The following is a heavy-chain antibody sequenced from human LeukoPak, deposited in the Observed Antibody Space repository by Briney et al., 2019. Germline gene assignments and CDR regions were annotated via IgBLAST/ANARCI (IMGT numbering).Heavy chain of an antibody. Sequence: GASVKVSCKASGGTFSSYAISWVRQSPGQGLEWMGGIIPIFGTANHAQKFQGRVTITTDESTSTAYMELSSLRSEDTAVYYCARGSTVTYYYYYYMDVWGKGTTVTVSS. V-gene: IGHV1-69*05. CDR3: ARGSTVTYYYYYYMDV. CDR2: IIPIFGTA. J-gene: IGHJ6*03. CDR1: GGTFSSYA. D-gene: IGHD4-11*01.